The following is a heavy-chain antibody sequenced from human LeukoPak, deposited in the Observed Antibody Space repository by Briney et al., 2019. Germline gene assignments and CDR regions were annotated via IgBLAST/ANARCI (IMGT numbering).Heavy chain of an antibody. CDR2: ISGSGGST. CDR1: RFTFSSYA. CDR3: AKDHTYYDFWSGYSAFYYFDY. V-gene: IGHV3-23*01. Sequence: GGSLRLSCVASRFTFSSYAMSWVRQAPGKGLEWVSAISGSGGSTYYADSVKGRFTISRDNSKNTLYLQMNSLRAEDTAVYYCAKDHTYYDFWSGYSAFYYFDYWGQGTLVTVSS. J-gene: IGHJ4*02. D-gene: IGHD3-3*01.